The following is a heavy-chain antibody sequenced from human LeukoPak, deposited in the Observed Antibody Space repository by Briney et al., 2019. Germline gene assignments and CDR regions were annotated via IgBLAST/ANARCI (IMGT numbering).Heavy chain of an antibody. J-gene: IGHJ4*02. CDR3: ARQGRPWVIGLYFFDS. CDR1: GFTFSNYA. CDR2: ISYDGRHQ. Sequence: GGSLRLSCAASGFTFSNYAMHWIRLAPGKRLEWVGFISYDGRHQNYTDSVRGRFTISRDNSQNTLFLQMNNLSPEDTAFYFCARQGRPWVIGLYFFDSWGPGTLLTVSS. D-gene: IGHD3-9*01. V-gene: IGHV3-30*10.